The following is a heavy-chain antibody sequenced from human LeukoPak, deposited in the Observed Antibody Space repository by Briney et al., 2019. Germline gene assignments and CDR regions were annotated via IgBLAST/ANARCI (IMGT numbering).Heavy chain of an antibody. J-gene: IGHJ4*02. CDR3: ASFGAHSFDY. Sequence: ASVKVSCKASGSTFTSYAMNWVRPAPGQGLEWMGWINTNTGNPTYAQGFTGRFVFSLDTSVSTAYLQISTLKPEDTAVYYCASFGAHSFDYWGQGTLVTVSS. D-gene: IGHD3-10*01. CDR2: INTNTGNP. V-gene: IGHV7-4-1*02. CDR1: GSTFTSYA.